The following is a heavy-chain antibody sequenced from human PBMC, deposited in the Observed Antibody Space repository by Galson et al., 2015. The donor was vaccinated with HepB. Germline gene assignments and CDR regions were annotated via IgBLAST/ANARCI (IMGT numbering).Heavy chain of an antibody. D-gene: IGHD6-13*01. CDR2: ISACNGNT. Sequence: SVKVSCKASGYTFTSYGISWVRQAPGQGLEWMGWISACNGNTKYSQKFQGRVTITRDTSASTAYMELSSLRSEDTAVYYCARDQQPLDYWGKGTTVTVSS. V-gene: IGHV1-18*04. J-gene: IGHJ6*04. CDR3: ARDQQPLDY. CDR1: GYTFTSYG.